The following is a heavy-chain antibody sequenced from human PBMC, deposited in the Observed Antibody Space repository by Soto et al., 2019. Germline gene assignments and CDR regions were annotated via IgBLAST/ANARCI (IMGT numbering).Heavy chain of an antibody. D-gene: IGHD5-18*01. Sequence: PSETLSLTCAVYGGSFSGYYWSWIRQPPGKGLEWIGEINHSGSTNYNPSLKSRVTISVDTSKNKFSLKLSSVTAADTAVYYCARGRGYSYGYHYFYYCMDVWGQGTTVTVSS. CDR2: INHSGST. CDR1: GGSFSGYY. CDR3: ARGRGYSYGYHYFYYCMDV. V-gene: IGHV4-34*01. J-gene: IGHJ6*02.